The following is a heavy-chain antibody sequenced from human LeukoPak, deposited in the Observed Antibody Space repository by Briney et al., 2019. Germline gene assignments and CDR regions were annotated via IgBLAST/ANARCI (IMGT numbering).Heavy chain of an antibody. CDR1: GYTFTSYY. J-gene: IGHJ5*02. V-gene: IGHV1-46*01. CDR3: ARDQRYYDSSGYQLLP. Sequence: ASVKVSCKASGYTFTSYYIHWVRQAPGQGLEWMGVINPSGGTTSYTQKFQGRVTMTRDMSTSTVYMELSSLRSEDTAVYYCARDQRYYDSSGYQLLPWGQGTLVTVSS. CDR2: INPSGGTT. D-gene: IGHD3-22*01.